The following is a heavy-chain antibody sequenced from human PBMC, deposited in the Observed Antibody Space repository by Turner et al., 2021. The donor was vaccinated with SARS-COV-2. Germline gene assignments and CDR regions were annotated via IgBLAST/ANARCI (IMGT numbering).Heavy chain of an antibody. V-gene: IGHV3-23*01. CDR3: AKDIRTTPIAVAGRGAFDI. J-gene: IGHJ3*02. D-gene: IGHD6-19*01. CDR2: ISGSGGST. CDR1: GFTFSSYA. Sequence: EVQLLESGGGLVQPGGSLRLSCAASGFTFSSYAMSWVRQAPGKGLGWVSAISGSGGSTYYADSVKGPFTISRDNSKNTLYLQMNSLRAEDTAVYYCAKDIRTTPIAVAGRGAFDIWGQGTMVTVSS.